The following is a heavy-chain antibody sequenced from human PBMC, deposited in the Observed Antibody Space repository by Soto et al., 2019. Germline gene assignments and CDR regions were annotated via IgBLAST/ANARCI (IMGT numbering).Heavy chain of an antibody. CDR3: ARGYGYFRQ. V-gene: IGHV4-34*01. CDR2: ISQVGSA. J-gene: IGHJ4*02. CDR1: GYSFSAYF. D-gene: IGHD4-17*01. Sequence: PETLSLTCDVSGYSFSAYFCKWLRQPPEKGLEWIGKISQVGSARYNPSLETRITISVDTSKTQFSLNLTSVTDADTAVYYCARGYGYFRQWGQGALVTVSS.